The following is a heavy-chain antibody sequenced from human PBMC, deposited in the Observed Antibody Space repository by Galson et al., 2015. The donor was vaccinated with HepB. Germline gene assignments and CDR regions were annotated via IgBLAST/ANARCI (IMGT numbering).Heavy chain of an antibody. V-gene: IGHV3-48*02. Sequence: SLRLSCAASGFTFSSYSMNWVRQAPGKGLEWVSYISSSSSTIYYADSVKGRFTISRDNAKNSLYLQMNSLRDEDTAVYYCARDGLAARPMGGYYYMDVWGKGTTVTVSS. J-gene: IGHJ6*03. D-gene: IGHD6-6*01. CDR2: ISSSSSTI. CDR3: ARDGLAARPMGGYYYMDV. CDR1: GFTFSSYS.